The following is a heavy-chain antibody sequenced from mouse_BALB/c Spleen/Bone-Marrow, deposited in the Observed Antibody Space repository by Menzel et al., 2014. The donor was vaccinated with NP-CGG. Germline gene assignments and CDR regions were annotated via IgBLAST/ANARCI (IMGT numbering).Heavy chain of an antibody. Sequence: QVQLQQSGAERVKPGASVKMSCKASGYTFTSYWMHWVKQRPGQGLEWIGVLDPSDSYTTYNQKFKGKATLTVDTSSNTAYMQLSSLTSEDSAVYYCTRGANPYYYTMDYWGQGTSVTVSS. D-gene: IGHD4-1*01. CDR3: TRGANPYYYTMDY. CDR2: LDPSDSYT. CDR1: GYTFTSYW. V-gene: IGHV1S127*01. J-gene: IGHJ4*01.